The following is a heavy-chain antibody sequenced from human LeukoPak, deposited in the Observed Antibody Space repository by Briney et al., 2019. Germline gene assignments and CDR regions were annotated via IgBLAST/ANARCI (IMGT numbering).Heavy chain of an antibody. Sequence: GGSLRLSCAASGFTFSSYWMNWVRQAPGKGLEWVAVISYDGSNKYYADSVKGRFTISRDNSKNTLYLQMNSLRAEDTAVYYCARDGYYYDSSGYYYGGAYYYYYYYMDVWGKGTTVTVSS. CDR3: ARDGYYYDSSGYYYGGAYYYYYYYMDV. CDR2: ISYDGSNK. V-gene: IGHV3-30*03. CDR1: GFTFSSYW. J-gene: IGHJ6*03. D-gene: IGHD3-22*01.